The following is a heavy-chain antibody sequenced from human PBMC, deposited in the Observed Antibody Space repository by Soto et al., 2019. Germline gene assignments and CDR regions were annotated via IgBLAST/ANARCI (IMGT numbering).Heavy chain of an antibody. CDR2: IYYSGST. J-gene: IGHJ3*02. D-gene: IGHD6-19*01. CDR1: GGSISSYY. CDR3: ARQQWLVLNAFDI. Sequence: QVQLQESGLGLVKPSETLSLTCTVSGGSISSYYWSWIRQPPGKGLEWIGYIYYSGSTNYNPSLKSRVTISVDTSKNQFSLKLSSVTAADTAVYYCARQQWLVLNAFDIWGQGTMVTVSS. V-gene: IGHV4-59*01.